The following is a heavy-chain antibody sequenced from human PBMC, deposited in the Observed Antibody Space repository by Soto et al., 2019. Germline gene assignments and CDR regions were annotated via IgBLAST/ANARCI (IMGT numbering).Heavy chain of an antibody. D-gene: IGHD2-2*01. J-gene: IGHJ4*02. CDR2: MNPESRNT. Sequence: QVQLVQSGAEVKEPGASVRVSCKASGYTFTSYDINWVRQATGQGLEWMGWMNPESRNTGHAQTFQGRVTMTRDTSINTAYMELTSLRSEDTAVYYCARFVRHQLPTIDFWGQGTLVTVSS. CDR1: GYTFTSYD. V-gene: IGHV1-8*01. CDR3: ARFVRHQLPTIDF.